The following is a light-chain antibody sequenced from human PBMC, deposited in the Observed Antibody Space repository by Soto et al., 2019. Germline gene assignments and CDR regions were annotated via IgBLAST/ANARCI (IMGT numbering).Light chain of an antibody. Sequence: EIVLTQSPGTLSLSPGERATLSCRASQSVSNDLAWYQQKPGQSPRLLIYDASNRAAGIPARFSGSGSGTDFTLTISRLEPEDFAVYYCQQYGSSLGTFGGGTKVDIK. J-gene: IGKJ4*01. CDR1: QSVSND. CDR2: DAS. CDR3: QQYGSSLGT. V-gene: IGKV3-20*01.